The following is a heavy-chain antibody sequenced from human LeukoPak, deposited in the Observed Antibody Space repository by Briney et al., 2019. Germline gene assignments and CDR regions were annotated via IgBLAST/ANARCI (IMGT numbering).Heavy chain of an antibody. Sequence: ASVKVSCKASGYTFTSYDINWVRQATGQGLEWMGWMNPNSGNTGYAQKFQGRVTITWNTSISTAYMELSSLRSEDTAVYYCARGSRFGEFLDYWGQGTLVTVSS. CDR1: GYTFTSYD. D-gene: IGHD3-10*01. CDR3: ARGSRFGEFLDY. V-gene: IGHV1-8*03. J-gene: IGHJ4*02. CDR2: MNPNSGNT.